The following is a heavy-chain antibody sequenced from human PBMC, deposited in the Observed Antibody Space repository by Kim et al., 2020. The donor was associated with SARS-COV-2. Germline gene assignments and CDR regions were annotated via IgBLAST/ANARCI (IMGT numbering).Heavy chain of an antibody. CDR2: ISSSSSYI. J-gene: IGHJ6*02. CDR3: ARDYSSGYYYYYYGMDV. V-gene: IGHV3-21*01. D-gene: IGHD3-22*01. Sequence: GGSLRLSCADSGFTFSSYSMNWVRQAPGKGLEWVSSISSSSSYIYYADSVKGRFTISRDNAKNSLYLQMNSLRAEDTAVYYCARDYSSGYYYYYYGMDVWGQGTTVTVAS. CDR1: GFTFSSYS.